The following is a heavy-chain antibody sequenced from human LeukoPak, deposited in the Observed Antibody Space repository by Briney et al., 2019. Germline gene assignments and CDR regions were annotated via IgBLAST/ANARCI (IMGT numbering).Heavy chain of an antibody. D-gene: IGHD5-12*01. CDR3: AIVATIGLDDY. V-gene: IGHV3-30-3*01. J-gene: IGHJ4*02. Sequence: PGGSLRLSCAASGFTFSSYAMHWVRQAPGKGLEWVAVISYDGSNKYYADSVKGRFTISRDNSKNTLYLQMNSLRAEDTAVYYCAIVATIGLDDYWGQGTLVTVSS. CDR1: GFTFSSYA. CDR2: ISYDGSNK.